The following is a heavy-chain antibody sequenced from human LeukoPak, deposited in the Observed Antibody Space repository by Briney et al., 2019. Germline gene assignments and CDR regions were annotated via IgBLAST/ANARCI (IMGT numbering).Heavy chain of an antibody. CDR2: IKQDGSEK. J-gene: IGHJ4*02. CDR1: GFTFSSYC. Sequence: PGGSLRLSCAASGFTFSSYCMSWVRQAPGKGLEWVANIKQDGSEKYYVDSVKGRFTISRDNAKNSLYLQMNSLRAEDTAVYYCARGYDFWSGYPGGVDYWGQGTLVTVSS. V-gene: IGHV3-7*01. CDR3: ARGYDFWSGYPGGVDY. D-gene: IGHD3-3*01.